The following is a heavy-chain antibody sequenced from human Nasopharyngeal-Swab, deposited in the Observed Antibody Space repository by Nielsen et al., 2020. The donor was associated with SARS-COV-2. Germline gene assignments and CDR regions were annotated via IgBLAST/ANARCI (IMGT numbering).Heavy chain of an antibody. J-gene: IGHJ6*02. D-gene: IGHD3-9*01. CDR2: IYSGGST. CDR3: ARDYRLRYFVCSYYYYGMDV. Sequence: VRQAPGKGLEWVSVIYSGGSTYYADSVKGRFTISRDNSNNTLYLQMNSLRAEDTAVYYCARDYRLRYFVCSYYYYGMDVWGQGTTVTVSS. V-gene: IGHV3-53*01.